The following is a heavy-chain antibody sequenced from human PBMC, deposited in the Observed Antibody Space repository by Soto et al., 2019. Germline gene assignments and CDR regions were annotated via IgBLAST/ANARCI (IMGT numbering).Heavy chain of an antibody. D-gene: IGHD2-15*01. J-gene: IGHJ6*02. V-gene: IGHV3-23*01. Sequence: GLPLRLSCAASRFTFSSYAMSRVRQATGKGLEWVSAISGSGGSTYYADSVKGRFTISRDNSKNTLYLQMNSLRAEDTAVYYCASRTPYCSGGSCLLSPDYYYYGMDVWGQGTTVTVSS. CDR2: ISGSGGST. CDR3: ASRTPYCSGGSCLLSPDYYYYGMDV. CDR1: RFTFSSYA.